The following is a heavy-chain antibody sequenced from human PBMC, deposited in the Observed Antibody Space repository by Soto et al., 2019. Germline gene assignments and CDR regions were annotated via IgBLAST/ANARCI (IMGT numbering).Heavy chain of an antibody. J-gene: IGHJ4*02. D-gene: IGHD3-10*01. V-gene: IGHV4-34*01. CDR1: GGSFSGYY. CDR2: INHSGST. Sequence: SETLSLTCAVYGGSFSGYYWSWIRQPPGKGLEWIGEINHSGSTNYNPSLKSRVSISVDTSKNQFSLKLSSVTAADTAVYYCARVGSGSYYKLDYWGQGTLITAPQ. CDR3: ARVGSGSYYKLDY.